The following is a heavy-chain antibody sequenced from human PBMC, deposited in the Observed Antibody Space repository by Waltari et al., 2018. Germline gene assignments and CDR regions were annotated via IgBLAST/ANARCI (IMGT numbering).Heavy chain of an antibody. J-gene: IGHJ5*02. D-gene: IGHD6-13*01. V-gene: IGHV4-4*02. CDR2: IYHSGST. CDR1: VVPLRSSNL. Sequence: QVPLPESGPGLVKPSGALSPPFAVSVVPLRSSNLWSWVRPPPGKGLEWIGEIYHSGSTNYNPSLKSRVTISVDKSKNQFSLKLSSVTAADTAVYYCARDGVIAAAGTQEWFDPWGQGTLVTVSS. CDR3: ARDGVIAAAGTQEWFDP.